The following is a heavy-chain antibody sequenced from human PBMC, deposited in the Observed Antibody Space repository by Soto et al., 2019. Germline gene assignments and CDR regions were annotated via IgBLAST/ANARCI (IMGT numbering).Heavy chain of an antibody. CDR2: ISGSGGST. D-gene: IGHD2-2*01. CDR1: GFTFSSYA. J-gene: IGHJ2*01. CDR3: AKPAPRDVVVPSGLFERRWYFDL. V-gene: IGHV3-23*01. Sequence: GGSLRLSCAASGFTFSSYAMSWVRQAPGKGLEWVSAISGSGGSTYYADSVKGRFTISRDNSKNTLYLQMNSLRAEDTAVYYCAKPAPRDVVVPSGLFERRWYFDLWGRGTLVTVSS.